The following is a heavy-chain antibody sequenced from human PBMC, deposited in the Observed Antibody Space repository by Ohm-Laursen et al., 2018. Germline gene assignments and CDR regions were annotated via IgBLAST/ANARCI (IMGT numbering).Heavy chain of an antibody. V-gene: IGHV4-4*07. CDR1: GGSISSYY. CDR2: IYTSGST. D-gene: IGHD6-13*01. Sequence: SETLSLTWSVSGGSISSYYWSWIRQPAGKGLEWIGRIYTSGSTNYNSSLKSRVTISVDTSKNQFSLKLSSVTAADTAVYYCARGGAAAGTGFDYWGQGTLVTVSS. J-gene: IGHJ4*02. CDR3: ARGGAAAGTGFDY.